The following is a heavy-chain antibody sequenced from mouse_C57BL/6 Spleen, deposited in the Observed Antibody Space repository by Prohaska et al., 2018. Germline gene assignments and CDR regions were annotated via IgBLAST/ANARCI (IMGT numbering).Heavy chain of an antibody. Sequence: GGGLVKPGGSLKLSCAASGFTFSSYAMSWVRQTPEKRLEWVATISDGGSYTYYPDNVKGRFTISRDNAKNNLYLQMSHLKSEDTAMYYCASYDYIYAMDYWGQGTSVTVSS. J-gene: IGHJ4*01. V-gene: IGHV5-4*01. CDR1: GFTFSSYA. CDR3: ASYDYIYAMDY. CDR2: ISDGGSYT. D-gene: IGHD2-4*01.